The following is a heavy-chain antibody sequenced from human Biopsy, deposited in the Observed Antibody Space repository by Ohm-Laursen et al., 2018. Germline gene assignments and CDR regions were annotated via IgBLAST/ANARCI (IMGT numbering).Heavy chain of an antibody. V-gene: IGHV4-59*01. Sequence: SETLSLTCTVSGGSIYHFFWSWIRQPPGKGLEWIGYIYYSGSTNYNPSLKSRVTISVDRSKNHFSLELSSVTAADTAVYYCARVGVGAPSIDYFDSWGQGALVTVSS. CDR3: ARVGVGAPSIDYFDS. J-gene: IGHJ4*02. CDR1: GGSIYHFF. CDR2: IYYSGST. D-gene: IGHD1-26*01.